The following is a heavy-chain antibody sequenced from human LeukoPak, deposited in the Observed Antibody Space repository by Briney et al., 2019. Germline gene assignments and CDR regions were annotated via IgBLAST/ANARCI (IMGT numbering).Heavy chain of an antibody. V-gene: IGHV4-59*01. J-gene: IGHJ5*02. CDR3: ARVLERHWFDP. CDR1: GGSISSYY. Sequence: SETLSLTCTVSGGSISSYYWSWIRQPPGKGLEWIGYIYYSGNTKYNPSLKSRVTISVDTSKNQFSLKLSSVTAADTAVYYCARVLERHWFDPWGQGTLVTVSS. CDR2: IYYSGNT. D-gene: IGHD1-1*01.